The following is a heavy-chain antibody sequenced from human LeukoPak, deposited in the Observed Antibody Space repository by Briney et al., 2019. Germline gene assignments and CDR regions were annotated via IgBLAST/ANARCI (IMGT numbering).Heavy chain of an antibody. J-gene: IGHJ5*02. CDR1: GYSFTNYW. Sequence: GESLKISCKGFGYSFTNYWIGWVRQMPGKGLEWRGILYPDDADTRYSPSFQGRVTISFDKSINTAYLQWNSLKASDTAMYYCARGRVVEAGFSGWFDPGGQGTLVTVSS. D-gene: IGHD2-15*01. V-gene: IGHV5-51*01. CDR3: ARGRVVEAGFSGWFDP. CDR2: LYPDDADT.